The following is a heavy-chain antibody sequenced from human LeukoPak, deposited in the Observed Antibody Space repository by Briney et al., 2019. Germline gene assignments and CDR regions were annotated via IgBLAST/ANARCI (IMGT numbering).Heavy chain of an antibody. CDR2: IYKNAIT. D-gene: IGHD3-10*01. J-gene: IGHJ6*03. Sequence: GGSLRLSCAASGFTVSSNYMTWVRQAPGKGLEWVSVIYKNAITYYADTVKGRFTISRDNSKNTLYLQMNSLRADDTAVYYCARSLRVRGVPDYMDIWGKGTTVTISS. V-gene: IGHV3-53*01. CDR1: GFTVSSNY. CDR3: ARSLRVRGVPDYMDI.